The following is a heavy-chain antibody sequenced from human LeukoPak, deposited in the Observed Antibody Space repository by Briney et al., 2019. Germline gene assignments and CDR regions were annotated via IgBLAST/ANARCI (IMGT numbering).Heavy chain of an antibody. CDR3: ARESAGSLHDSTAAFHY. Sequence: PSETLSLTCSVSGDSVTSTYWSWIRRPPGKGLEWIAYGHHSESSNYNPSFRSRVTIPVDTSRNQFSLRLTSVTAADTAVYYCARESAGSLHDSTAAFHYWGQGILVIVSS. CDR2: GHHSESS. D-gene: IGHD2-8*02. CDR1: GDSVTSTY. J-gene: IGHJ4*02. V-gene: IGHV4-59*02.